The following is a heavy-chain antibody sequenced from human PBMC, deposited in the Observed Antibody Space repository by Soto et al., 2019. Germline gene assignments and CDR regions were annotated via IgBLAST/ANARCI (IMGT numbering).Heavy chain of an antibody. V-gene: IGHV4-34*01. CDR3: ARDVVVVVAATLYCWFDP. CDR2: INHSGST. Sequence: QVQLQQWGAGLLKPSETLSLTCAVYGGSFSGYYWSWIRQPPGKGLEWIGEINHSGSTNYTPSLKSRVTISVDSSKNQCSLELSSVTAADTAVYYCARDVVVVVAATLYCWFDPWGQGTLVTVSS. CDR1: GGSFSGYY. D-gene: IGHD2-15*01. J-gene: IGHJ5*02.